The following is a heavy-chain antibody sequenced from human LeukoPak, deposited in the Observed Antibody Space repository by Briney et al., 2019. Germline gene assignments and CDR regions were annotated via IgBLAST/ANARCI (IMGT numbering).Heavy chain of an antibody. CDR1: GYTFTSHA. CDR2: INAGNGNT. D-gene: IGHD6-19*01. V-gene: IGHV1-3*01. CDR3: ARGSIAVAASPVDY. J-gene: IGHJ4*02. Sequence: ASVKVSCKASGYTFTSHAMHWVRQAPGQRLEWMGWINAGNGNTKYSQKFQGRVTITRDTSASTAYMGLSSLRSEDTAVYYCARGSIAVAASPVDYWGQGTLVTVSS.